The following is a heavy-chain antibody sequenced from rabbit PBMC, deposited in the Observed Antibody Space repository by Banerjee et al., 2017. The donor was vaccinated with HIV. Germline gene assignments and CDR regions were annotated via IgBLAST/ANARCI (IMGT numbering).Heavy chain of an antibody. CDR3: ATGVDDYGYIGYTRLNL. V-gene: IGHV1S40*01. D-gene: IGHD6-1*01. J-gene: IGHJ3*01. Sequence: QSVEESGGDLVKPGASLTLTCTASGIDFSSSYWICWVRQAPGKGLEWIACIYTGTSGTTWYASWARGRFTISKTSSTTVTLQMTSLTAADTATYFCATGVDDYGYIGYTRLNLWGQGTLVTVS. CDR1: GIDFSSSYW. CDR2: IYTGTSGTT.